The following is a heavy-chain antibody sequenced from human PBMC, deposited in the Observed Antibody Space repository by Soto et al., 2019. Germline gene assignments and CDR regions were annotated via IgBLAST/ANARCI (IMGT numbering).Heavy chain of an antibody. D-gene: IGHD6-13*01. J-gene: IGHJ3*02. CDR1: GFTFTSPA. Sequence: SVKVSCKASGFTFTSPAVQWVRQARGQRLEWIGWIVVGSGNTNYAQKFQERVTITRDMSTSTAYMELSSLRSEDTAVYYCAAISPIAGGAFDIWGQGTMVTVSS. CDR3: AAISPIAGGAFDI. V-gene: IGHV1-58*01. CDR2: IVVGSGNT.